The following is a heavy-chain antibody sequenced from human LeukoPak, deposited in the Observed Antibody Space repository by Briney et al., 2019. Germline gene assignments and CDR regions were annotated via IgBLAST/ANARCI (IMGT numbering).Heavy chain of an antibody. Sequence: ASVKVSCKASGYTFTSYYMHWVRQAPGQGLEWMGIINPSGGSTSYAQKFQGRVTMTRDTSTSTVYMELSSLRSEDTAVYYCALSPLDCSGGSCYSENWFDPWGQGTLVTVSS. J-gene: IGHJ5*02. D-gene: IGHD2-15*01. CDR1: GYTFTSYY. V-gene: IGHV1-46*03. CDR2: INPSGGST. CDR3: ALSPLDCSGGSCYSENWFDP.